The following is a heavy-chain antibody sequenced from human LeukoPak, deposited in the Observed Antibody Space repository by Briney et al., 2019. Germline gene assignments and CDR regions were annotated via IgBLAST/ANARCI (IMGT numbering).Heavy chain of an antibody. Sequence: PSETLSLTCTVSGGSISSYYWSWIRQPPGKGLEWIGYIYYSGSTNYNPSLKSRVTISVDTSKNQFSLKLSSVTAADTAVYYCAGGYSSGWYPPQYYFDYWGQGTLVTVSS. CDR1: GGSISSYY. V-gene: IGHV4-59*01. J-gene: IGHJ4*02. D-gene: IGHD6-19*01. CDR2: IYYSGST. CDR3: AGGYSSGWYPPQYYFDY.